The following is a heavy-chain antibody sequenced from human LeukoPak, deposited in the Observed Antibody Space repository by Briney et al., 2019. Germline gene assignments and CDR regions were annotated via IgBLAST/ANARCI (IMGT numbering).Heavy chain of an antibody. D-gene: IGHD6-19*01. CDR2: IYPGDSDT. CDR1: GYQFSRYW. Sequence: GESLKISCKGSGYQFSRYWIGWVRQMPGKGLEWMGIIYPGDSDTKYSPSFQGQVTISADKAISTAYLQWSNLKASDTAMYYCARHRPHTDSNSVADYYFDYWGQGTLVTVSS. CDR3: ARHRPHTDSNSVADYYFDY. V-gene: IGHV5-51*01. J-gene: IGHJ4*02.